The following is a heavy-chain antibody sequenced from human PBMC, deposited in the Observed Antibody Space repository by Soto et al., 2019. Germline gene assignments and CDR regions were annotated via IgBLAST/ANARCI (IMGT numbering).Heavy chain of an antibody. CDR3: AKGRASDCPGCTQYY. Sequence: EVQLLESGGGLAQPGGYLRLYCAASACTFSSYAMSWVRQAPGKGLEWVSAVSGSGYSTYYADSVKGRFTISRDNSKNTLYRQMNSLRAEDTAVYYCAKGRASDCPGCTQYYWGQGTLVTVSS. CDR1: ACTFSSYA. V-gene: IGHV3-23*01. D-gene: IGHD2-21*02. CDR2: VSGSGYST. J-gene: IGHJ4*02.